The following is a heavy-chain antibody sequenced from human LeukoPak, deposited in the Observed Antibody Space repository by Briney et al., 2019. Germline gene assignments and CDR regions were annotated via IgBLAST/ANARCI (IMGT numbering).Heavy chain of an antibody. V-gene: IGHV3-74*01. CDR3: VKSLGGNDN. J-gene: IGHJ4*02. Sequence: GGSLRLSCAASGFTFSSSWMHWVRQAPGKGLVWVSHLNKDGSTTNYAGSVKGRFTISRDNARNTVYLQMNSLRAEDTAVYYCVKSLGGNDNWGQGTLVSVSS. CDR2: LNKDGSTT. CDR1: GFTFSSSW.